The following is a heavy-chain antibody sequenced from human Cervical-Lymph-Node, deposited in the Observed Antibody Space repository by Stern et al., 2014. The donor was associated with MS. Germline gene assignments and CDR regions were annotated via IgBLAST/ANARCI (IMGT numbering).Heavy chain of an antibody. D-gene: IGHD3-16*01. CDR1: GFIFSDYS. CDR2: ISSNGTYT. J-gene: IGHJ4*02. Sequence: EVQLVESGGGLVKPGRSLRLSCAASGFIFSDYSMNWVRQAPGKGPEWVSSISSNGTYTSYADSAKGRFTVSRDNANSSLFLQMNSLRVDDTALYYCARRGGIYYVDYWGPGTLVTVSS. V-gene: IGHV3-21*02. CDR3: ARRGGIYYVDY.